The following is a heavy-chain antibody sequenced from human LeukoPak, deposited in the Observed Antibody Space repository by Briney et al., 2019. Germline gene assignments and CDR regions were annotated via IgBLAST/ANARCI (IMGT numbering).Heavy chain of an antibody. D-gene: IGHD5-12*01. V-gene: IGHV4-59*01. Sequence: SETLSLTCTVSGGSISSYYWSWIRQPPGKGLEWIGYIYYSGSTNYNPFLKSRVTISVDTSKNQFSLKLSSVTAADTAVYYCARGSGYDFNWFDPWGQGTLVTVSS. J-gene: IGHJ5*02. CDR3: ARGSGYDFNWFDP. CDR1: GGSISSYY. CDR2: IYYSGST.